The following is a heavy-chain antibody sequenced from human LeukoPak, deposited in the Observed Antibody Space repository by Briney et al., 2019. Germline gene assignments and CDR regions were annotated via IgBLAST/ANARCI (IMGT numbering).Heavy chain of an antibody. CDR1: GFTFSSSW. CDR2: IKQDGTDK. V-gene: IGHV3-7*01. CDR3: ARVRFHDKTFYEAFDM. J-gene: IGHJ3*02. D-gene: IGHD3-3*01. Sequence: GGSLRLSCAASGFTFSSSWMTWVRQAPGKGLGWVANIKQDGTDKYYVDSVKGRFTISRDNAKNSLYLQMNSLRGGDSAIYYCARVRFHDKTFYEAFDMWGQGTVVTVSS.